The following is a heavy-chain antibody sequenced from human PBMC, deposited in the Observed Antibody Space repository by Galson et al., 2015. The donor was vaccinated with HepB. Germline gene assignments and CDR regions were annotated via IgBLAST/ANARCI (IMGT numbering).Heavy chain of an antibody. Sequence: CAISGDSVSSHSAAWNWIRQSPSRGLEWLGRTYYRSKWYNDYAVSVKSRITINPDTSKNQFSLQLNSVTPEDTAVYYCARERELLRFPYYFDYWGQGTLVTVSS. J-gene: IGHJ4*02. CDR2: TYYRSKWYN. D-gene: IGHD1-26*01. V-gene: IGHV6-1*01. CDR3: ARERELLRFPYYFDY. CDR1: GDSVSSHSAA.